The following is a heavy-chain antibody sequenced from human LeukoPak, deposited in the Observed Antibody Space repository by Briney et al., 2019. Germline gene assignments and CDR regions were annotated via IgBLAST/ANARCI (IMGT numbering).Heavy chain of an antibody. Sequence: ASGRACRNISVVGVPQATGKGLEWVSAISGSGGSTDYADSVKGRFTISRDNSKNMLYLQMNSLRAEDRDVYSCAKEPGDYYDSSGYPPYRGQGTLVTVSS. V-gene: IGHV3-23*01. J-gene: IGHJ4*02. CDR2: ISGSGGST. CDR3: AKEPGDYYDSSGYPPY. CDR1: GRACRNIS. D-gene: IGHD3-22*01.